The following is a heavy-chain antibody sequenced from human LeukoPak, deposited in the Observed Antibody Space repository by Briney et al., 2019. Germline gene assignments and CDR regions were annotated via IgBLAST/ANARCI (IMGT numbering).Heavy chain of an antibody. J-gene: IGHJ4*02. CDR1: GFTISSYW. CDR3: ARPLRYFDWLELDY. Sequence: GGSLRLSCAASGFTISSYWMSWVRQAPGKGLEWVANIKQDGSEKYYVDSVKGRFTISRDNAKNSLYLQMNSLRAEDTAVYYCARPLRYFDWLELDYWGQGTLVTVSS. D-gene: IGHD3-9*01. V-gene: IGHV3-7*01. CDR2: IKQDGSEK.